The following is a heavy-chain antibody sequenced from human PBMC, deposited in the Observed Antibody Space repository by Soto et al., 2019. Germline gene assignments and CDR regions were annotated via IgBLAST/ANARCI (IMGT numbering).Heavy chain of an antibody. CDR3: ARHVPGPLRYFDWSPLDY. CDR1: GGSISSYY. J-gene: IGHJ4*02. V-gene: IGHV4-59*08. D-gene: IGHD3-9*01. Sequence: SETLSLTCTVSGGSISSYYWSWIRQPPGKGLEWIGYIYYSGSTNYNPSLKSRVTISVDTSKNQFSLKLSSVTAADTAVYYCARHVPGPLRYFDWSPLDYWGQGTLVTVSS. CDR2: IYYSGST.